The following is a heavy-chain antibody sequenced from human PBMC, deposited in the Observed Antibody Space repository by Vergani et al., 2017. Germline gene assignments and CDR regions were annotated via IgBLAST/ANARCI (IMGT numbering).Heavy chain of an antibody. V-gene: IGHV3-7*03. CDR3: AREGSGYSYGANWFDP. D-gene: IGHD5-18*01. CDR2: INQDGSEK. CDR1: GFTFSSYG. J-gene: IGHJ5*02. Sequence: VQLVESGGGVVQPGRSLRLSCAASGFTFSSYGMHWVRQAPGKGLEWVANINQDGSEKYYVDSVKGRFTISRDNAKNSVYLQMNSLRVEDTAVYYCAREGSGYSYGANWFDPWGQGTLVTVSS.